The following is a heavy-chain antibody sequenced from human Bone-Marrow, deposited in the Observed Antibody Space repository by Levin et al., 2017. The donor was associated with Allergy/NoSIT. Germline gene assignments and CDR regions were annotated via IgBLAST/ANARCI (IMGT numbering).Heavy chain of an antibody. D-gene: IGHD6-13*01. V-gene: IGHV3-30*18. J-gene: IGHJ4*02. CDR3: AKETGYASRRDFDY. Sequence: KGLEWVSVISYDGTSLYYADSVQGRFSISRDNSKNTVYLQMNWLRADDTAVYYCAKETGYASRRDFDYWGQGTLVTVSS. CDR2: ISYDGTSL.